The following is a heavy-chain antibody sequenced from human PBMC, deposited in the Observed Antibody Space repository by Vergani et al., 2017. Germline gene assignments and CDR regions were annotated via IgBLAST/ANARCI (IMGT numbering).Heavy chain of an antibody. J-gene: IGHJ6*02. D-gene: IGHD1-1*01. CDR1: GYTFTSYD. CDR2: MNPNSGNT. CDR3: ARGLRKLERRDYYYYGMDV. Sequence: QVQLVQSGAEVKKPGASVKVSCKASGYTFTSYDINWVRQDTGQGLEWMGWMNPNSGNTGYAQKFQGRVTMTRNTSISTAYMELSSLRSEDTAVYYCARGLRKLERRDYYYYGMDVWGQGTTVTVSS. V-gene: IGHV1-8*01.